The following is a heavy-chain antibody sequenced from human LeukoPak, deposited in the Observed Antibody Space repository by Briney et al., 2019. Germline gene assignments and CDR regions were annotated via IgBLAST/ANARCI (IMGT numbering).Heavy chain of an antibody. CDR1: GASISSYY. D-gene: IGHD3-16*01. Sequence: SETLSLTCTVSGASISSYYWSWIRQPPGKGLEWIGHIFYTGSSNYNPSLKSRVTISLDRSKNQFSLRLTSVTAADTAVYYCAKNGDFCLEYWGQGTLVTVSS. CDR2: IFYTGSS. J-gene: IGHJ4*02. V-gene: IGHV4-59*12. CDR3: AKNGDFCLEY.